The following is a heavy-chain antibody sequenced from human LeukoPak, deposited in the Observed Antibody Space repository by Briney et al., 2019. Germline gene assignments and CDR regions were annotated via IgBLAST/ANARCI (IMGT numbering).Heavy chain of an antibody. CDR3: ATGRYSYYMDV. CDR1: GYSISSGYY. Sequence: SETLSLTCTVSGYSISSGYYWSWIRQPAGKGLEWVGRMYTSGSTNYNPSLKSRVTLSLDTSKNHFSLKLSSVTAADTAIYYCATGRYSYYMDVWGKGTTVTISS. V-gene: IGHV4-4*07. CDR2: MYTSGST. D-gene: IGHD3-9*01. J-gene: IGHJ6*03.